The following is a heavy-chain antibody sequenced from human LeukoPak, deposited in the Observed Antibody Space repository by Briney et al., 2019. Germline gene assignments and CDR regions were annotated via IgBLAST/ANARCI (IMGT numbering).Heavy chain of an antibody. D-gene: IGHD3-3*01. CDR2: IYYSGST. CDR1: GGSISSGDYY. V-gene: IGHV4-30-4*01. CDR3: ARHRATIFGVVSWFDP. Sequence: PSETLSLTCTVSGGSISSGDYYWSWIRQRPGKGLEWIGYIYYSGSTYYNPSLKSRVTISVDTSKNQFSLKLSSVTAADTAVYYCARHRATIFGVVSWFDPWGQGTLVTVSS. J-gene: IGHJ5*02.